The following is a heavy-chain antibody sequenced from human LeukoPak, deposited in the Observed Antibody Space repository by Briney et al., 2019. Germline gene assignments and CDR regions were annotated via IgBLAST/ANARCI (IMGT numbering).Heavy chain of an antibody. Sequence: ASVKVSCKASGYTFTSYYMHWVRQAPGQGLEWMGIINPSGGSTSYAQKFQGRVTMTRDMSTSTDYMELSSLRSEDTAVYYCARAQAQAYGSGSYYIPVISGSDYWGQGTLVTVSS. D-gene: IGHD3-10*01. CDR3: ARAQAQAYGSGSYYIPVISGSDY. CDR1: GYTFTSYY. V-gene: IGHV1-46*01. CDR2: INPSGGST. J-gene: IGHJ4*02.